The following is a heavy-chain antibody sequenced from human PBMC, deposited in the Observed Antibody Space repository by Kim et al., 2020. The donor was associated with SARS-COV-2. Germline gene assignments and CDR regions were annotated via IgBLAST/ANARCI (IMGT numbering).Heavy chain of an antibody. J-gene: IGHJ5*02. D-gene: IGHD2-2*03. V-gene: IGHV4-39*07. Sequence: YYNPALKGRVTISVDTSKDQFSLKLSSVTAADTAVYYCARVDSTYNWFDPWGQGTLVTVSS. CDR3: ARVDSTYNWFDP.